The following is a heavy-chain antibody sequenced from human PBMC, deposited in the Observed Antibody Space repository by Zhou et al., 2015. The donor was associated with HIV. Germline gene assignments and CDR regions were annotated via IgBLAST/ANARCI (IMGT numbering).Heavy chain of an antibody. J-gene: IGHJ4*02. V-gene: IGHV3-30-3*01. CDR1: GFTFNIYA. CDR2: TSYDDSKQ. CDR3: VRASDFYGTAPPDY. Sequence: QVQLVESGGGVVQPGRSLRLSCAASGFTFNIYAMHWVRQAPGKGLEWVAVTSYDDSKQYYADSVKGRFTISRDNSKNTLSLEMNSLRREDTAVYYCVRASDFYGTAPPDYWGQGTLVTVFS. D-gene: IGHD3-10*01.